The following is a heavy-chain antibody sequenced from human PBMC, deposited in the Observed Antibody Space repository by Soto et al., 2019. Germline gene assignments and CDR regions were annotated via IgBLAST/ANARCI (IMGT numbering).Heavy chain of an antibody. J-gene: IGHJ4*02. CDR1: GFTLSRYG. V-gene: IGHV3-33*01. D-gene: IGHD3-22*01. CDR3: ARAYDTSGYPYFDY. CDR2: IWFDGSNK. Sequence: GGSLRLSCAASGFTLSRYGMHWVRQAPGKGLEWVAVIWFDGSNKNYADSVKGRFTVSKDNSKNTLYLQMDGLGAEDTAVYYCARAYDTSGYPYFDYWGRGTLVTVSS.